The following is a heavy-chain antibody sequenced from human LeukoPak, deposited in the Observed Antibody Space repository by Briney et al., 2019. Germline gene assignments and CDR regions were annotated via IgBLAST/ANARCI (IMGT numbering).Heavy chain of an antibody. D-gene: IGHD6-6*01. CDR2: ISAYNGNT. Sequence: ASVKVSCKASDYTFTSYGISWVRQAPGQGLEWMGWISAYNGNTNYAQKLQGRVTMTTDTSTSTAYMELRSLRSDDTAVYYCAREGSSAYYYYYYMDVWGKGTTVTVSS. J-gene: IGHJ6*03. V-gene: IGHV1-18*01. CDR3: AREGSSAYYYYYYMDV. CDR1: DYTFTSYG.